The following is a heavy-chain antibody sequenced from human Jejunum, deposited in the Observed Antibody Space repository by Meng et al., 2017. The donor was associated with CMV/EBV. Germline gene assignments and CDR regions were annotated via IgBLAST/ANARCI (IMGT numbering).Heavy chain of an antibody. CDR1: GGSIYDYY. Sequence: GGSIYDYYWTWIRPPPGKGLEWVGSISYSGNTDYTPSLKSRLTISVDTSKNHFSLKLSSATAADTAVYYCARGDFWSGFYPRAFDIWGQGTMVTVSS. CDR3: ARGDFWSGFYPRAFDI. V-gene: IGHV4-59*01. J-gene: IGHJ3*02. CDR2: ISYSGNT. D-gene: IGHD3-3*01.